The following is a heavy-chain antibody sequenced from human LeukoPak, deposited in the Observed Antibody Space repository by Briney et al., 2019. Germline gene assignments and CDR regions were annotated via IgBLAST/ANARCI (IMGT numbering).Heavy chain of an antibody. CDR1: GGSFSGYY. Sequence: SETLSLTCAVYGGSFSGYYWSWIRQPPGKGLEWIGEINHSGSTNYSPSLKSRVTISVDTSKNQFSLKLSSVTAADTAVYYCARAPLKYCSSTSCSSDYWGQGTLVTVSS. D-gene: IGHD2-2*01. J-gene: IGHJ4*02. V-gene: IGHV4-34*01. CDR2: INHSGST. CDR3: ARAPLKYCSSTSCSSDY.